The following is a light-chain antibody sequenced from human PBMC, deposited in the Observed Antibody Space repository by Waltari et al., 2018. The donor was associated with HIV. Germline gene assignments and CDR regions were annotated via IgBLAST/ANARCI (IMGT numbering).Light chain of an antibody. CDR3: AAWDENLNGL. CDR1: SSHIGTTT. J-gene: IGLJ3*02. CDR2: SNN. V-gene: IGLV1-44*01. Sequence: QSVLTQPPSASGTPGQRVTISCSGSSSHIGTTTVHWYQHLPVSAPKLLIYSNNQRPSVFPDRVSASKSGTSASLAISGLRSEDEAEYYCAAWDENLNGLFGGGTKLTVL.